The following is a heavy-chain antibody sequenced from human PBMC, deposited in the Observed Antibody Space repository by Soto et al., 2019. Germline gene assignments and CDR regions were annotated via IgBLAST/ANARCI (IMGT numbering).Heavy chain of an antibody. CDR2: ISLYSGNT. CDR3: SIYHLELFRFDY. Sequence: ASVKVSCKAYDFSFTSHGISWVRQAPGHGLEWMGWISLYSGNTNYAQQFQGRVTMTIDTSTSTAYMELRSLRSDDTAMYFCSIYHLELFRFDYWGQGTLVTVSS. V-gene: IGHV1-18*04. CDR1: DFSFTSHG. J-gene: IGHJ4*02. D-gene: IGHD2-2*01.